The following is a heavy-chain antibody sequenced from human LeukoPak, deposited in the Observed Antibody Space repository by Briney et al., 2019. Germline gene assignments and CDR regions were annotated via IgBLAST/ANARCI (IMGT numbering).Heavy chain of an antibody. Sequence: ASVKVSCKASGYTFTGYYIHWVRQAPGQGLEWMGWINPNSGGTNYAQKFQGRVTMTRDTSISTAYMELSRLRSDDTAVYYCARSLGYCSSTSCYSNWNYCSDYWGQGTLVTVSS. CDR3: ARSLGYCSSTSCYSNWNYCSDY. CDR1: GYTFTGYY. D-gene: IGHD2-2*01. V-gene: IGHV1-2*02. CDR2: INPNSGGT. J-gene: IGHJ4*02.